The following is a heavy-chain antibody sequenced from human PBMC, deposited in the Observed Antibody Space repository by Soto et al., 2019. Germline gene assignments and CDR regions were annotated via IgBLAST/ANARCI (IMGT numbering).Heavy chain of an antibody. Sequence: QVQLVQSGAEVKKPGSSVKVSCKASGGTFSSYAISWVRQAPGQGLEWMGGIIPISDTTNYAQKFQGRVTITADESKSTDYMELSSLRSEDTAVYYCARSQGSSTSLEIYYYYYYGMDGWGQGTTVTVSS. J-gene: IGHJ6*02. D-gene: IGHD2-2*01. CDR2: IIPISDTT. CDR3: ARSQGSSTSLEIYYYYYYGMDG. V-gene: IGHV1-69*01. CDR1: GGTFSSYA.